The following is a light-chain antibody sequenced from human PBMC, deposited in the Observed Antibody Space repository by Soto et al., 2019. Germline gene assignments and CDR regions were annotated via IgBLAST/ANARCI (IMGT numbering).Light chain of an antibody. J-gene: IGKJ4*01. V-gene: IGKV3-11*01. CDR3: QQRSNWPLT. CDR2: DAS. Sequence: EIVLTQSPATLSLSPGERATLSCRASQSVRGYLPWYQQKPGQAPRLLINDASNRATGIPARFSGSGSGTDFTLTISSLEPEDFAVYYCQQRSNWPLTFGGGTKVEIK. CDR1: QSVRGY.